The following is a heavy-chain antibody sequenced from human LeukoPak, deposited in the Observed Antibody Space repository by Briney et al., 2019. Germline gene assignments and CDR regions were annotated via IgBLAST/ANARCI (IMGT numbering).Heavy chain of an antibody. V-gene: IGHV4-38-2*02. CDR3: ARDLQWLGLDAFDI. CDR1: GYSISSGYY. D-gene: IGHD6-19*01. Sequence: SETLSLTCTVSGYSISSGYYWGWIRQPPGKGLEWIGSIYHSGSTYYNPSLKSRVTISVDTSKNQFSLKLSSVTAADTAVYYCARDLQWLGLDAFDIWGQGTMVTVSS. J-gene: IGHJ3*02. CDR2: IYHSGST.